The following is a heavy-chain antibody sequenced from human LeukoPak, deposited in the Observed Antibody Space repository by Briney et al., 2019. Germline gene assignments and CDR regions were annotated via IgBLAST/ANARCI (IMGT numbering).Heavy chain of an antibody. J-gene: IGHJ4*02. Sequence: PGGSLRLSCAASGFTFSNYAMSWVRQAPGKGLEWVSSISGTGGTTYSADSVKGRFTISRDNSKNTVSLQMNSVRAGDTAVYYCAKEGYSYPLNYFDSWGQGNLVTVSS. V-gene: IGHV3-23*01. CDR2: ISGTGGTT. CDR3: AKEGYSYPLNYFDS. CDR1: GFTFSNYA. D-gene: IGHD5-12*01.